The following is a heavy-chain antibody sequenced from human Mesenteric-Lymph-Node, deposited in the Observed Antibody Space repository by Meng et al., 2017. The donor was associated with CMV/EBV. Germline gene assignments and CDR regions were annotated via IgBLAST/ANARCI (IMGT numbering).Heavy chain of an antibody. Sequence: GESLKISCVASEFTFSSYAMSWVRQAPGKGLEWVSAISGSGGSTYYADSVKGRFTISRDNSKNTLYLQMNSLRAEDTALYFCAKASSSSPRAFDIWGQGTMVTVSS. CDR2: ISGSGGST. V-gene: IGHV3-23*01. CDR3: AKASSSSPRAFDI. CDR1: EFTFSSYA. D-gene: IGHD6-13*01. J-gene: IGHJ3*02.